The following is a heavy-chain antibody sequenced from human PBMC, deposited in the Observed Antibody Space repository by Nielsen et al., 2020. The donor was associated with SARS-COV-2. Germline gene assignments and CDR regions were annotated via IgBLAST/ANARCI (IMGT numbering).Heavy chain of an antibody. CDR2: INPNSGGT. D-gene: IGHD2-15*01. J-gene: IGHJ6*02. Sequence: ASVKVSCKASGYTFTGYYMHWVRQAPGQGLEWMGWINPNSGGTNYAQKFQGRVTMTRDTSISTAYMELSSLRSEDTAVYYCARGGYCSGGSCYSDYYYGMDVWGQGTTVTVSS. CDR1: GYTFTGYY. CDR3: ARGGYCSGGSCYSDYYYGMDV. V-gene: IGHV1-2*02.